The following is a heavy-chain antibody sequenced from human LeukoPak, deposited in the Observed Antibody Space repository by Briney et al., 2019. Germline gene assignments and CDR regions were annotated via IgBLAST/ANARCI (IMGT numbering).Heavy chain of an antibody. J-gene: IGHJ2*01. V-gene: IGHV3-23*01. CDR2: ISGRGDST. CDR3: DNAIAAPVWYFDL. Sequence: PGGSLRLSCAASRFTFSSYAMSWVRQAPGKGLEWVSTISGRGDSTYYADSVKGRFTISRDNSRNTLYLQMNTLRDEDTAVYYCDNAIAAPVWYFDLWGRDTLVTVSS. CDR1: RFTFSSYA. D-gene: IGHD6-13*01.